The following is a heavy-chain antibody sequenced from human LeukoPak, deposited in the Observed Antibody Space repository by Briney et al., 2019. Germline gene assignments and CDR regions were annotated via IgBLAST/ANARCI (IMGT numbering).Heavy chain of an antibody. CDR3: ARHVYGSGSDFDY. V-gene: IGHV4-39*01. Sequence: SETLSLTCTVSGGSISSSSYYWGWIRQPPGKGLEWIGSIYYSGSTYYNPSLKSRVTISVDTSKNQFSLKLSSVTAADTAVYYCARHVYGSGSDFDYWGQGTLVTVSS. J-gene: IGHJ4*02. CDR1: GGSISSSSYY. D-gene: IGHD3-10*01. CDR2: IYYSGST.